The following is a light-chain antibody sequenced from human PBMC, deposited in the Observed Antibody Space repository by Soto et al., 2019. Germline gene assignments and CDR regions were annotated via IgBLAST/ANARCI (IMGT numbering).Light chain of an antibody. CDR3: QTWGTGPAV. Sequence: QPVLTQSPSASASLGASVKLTCTLSSGHSSYAIAWHQQQPEKGPRYLMKLNSDGSHSKGDGIPDHFSGSSSGAERYLTISSLQSEDEADYYCQTWGTGPAVFGGGTQLTVL. CDR2: LNSDGSH. CDR1: SGHSSYA. J-gene: IGLJ7*01. V-gene: IGLV4-69*01.